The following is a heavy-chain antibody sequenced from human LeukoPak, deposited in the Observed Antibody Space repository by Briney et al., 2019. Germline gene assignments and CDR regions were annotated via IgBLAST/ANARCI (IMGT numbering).Heavy chain of an antibody. CDR2: ISAYNGNT. V-gene: IGHV1-18*01. J-gene: IGHJ2*01. Sequence: ASVKVSCKASGGTFSSYAISWVRQAPGQGFEWMGWISAYNGNTNYAQKLQGRVTMTTDTSTSTAYMELRSLRSDDTAVYYCARERAAAGPSALWYFDLWGRGTLVTVSS. CDR1: GGTFSSYA. CDR3: ARERAAAGPSALWYFDL. D-gene: IGHD6-13*01.